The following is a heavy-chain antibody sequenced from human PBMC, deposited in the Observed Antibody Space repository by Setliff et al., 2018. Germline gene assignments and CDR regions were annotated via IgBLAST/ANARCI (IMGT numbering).Heavy chain of an antibody. CDR3: ARWGPYGSGSYPPFDY. V-gene: IGHV4-61*02. Sequence: SETLSLTCTVSGGSISSASYFWSWIRQPAGKGLEWIGRIYISGSANYNPSLKSRVTMSVDTSQNQFSLKLSSVTAADTAVYYCARWGPYGSGSYPPFDYWGQGALVTVSS. J-gene: IGHJ4*02. CDR1: GGSISSASYF. D-gene: IGHD3-10*01. CDR2: IYISGSA.